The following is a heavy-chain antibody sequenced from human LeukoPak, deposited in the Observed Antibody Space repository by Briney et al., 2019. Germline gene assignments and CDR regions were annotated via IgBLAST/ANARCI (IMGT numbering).Heavy chain of an antibody. CDR1: GFTFSSYA. CDR2: ISGTGGST. Sequence: GGSLRLSCAASGFTFSSYAMSWVRQAPGKGLEWASAISGTGGSTYYADSVKGRFTISRDNSKNTLYLQMNSLRAEDTAVYYCAKGDTTWELPHDYWGQGTLVTVSS. J-gene: IGHJ4*02. V-gene: IGHV3-23*01. CDR3: AKGDTTWELPHDY. D-gene: IGHD1-26*01.